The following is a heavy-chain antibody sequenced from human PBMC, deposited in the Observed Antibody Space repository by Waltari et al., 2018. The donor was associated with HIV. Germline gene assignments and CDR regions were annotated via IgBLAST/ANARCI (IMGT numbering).Heavy chain of an antibody. D-gene: IGHD3-16*01. CDR1: GFTFGSYG. V-gene: IGHV3-33*06. J-gene: IGHJ3*02. Sequence: QVSLMESGGGVVQPGGSLKLSSAASGFTFGSYGMHWVRQAPGKGLEWVAVIWSDGYNKFYADSVRGRFTFSRDNSKYTLSLQMNSLRAEDTAPYYCVKERGPFNGFDIWGQGTMVTVSS. CDR3: VKERGPFNGFDI. CDR2: IWSDGYNK.